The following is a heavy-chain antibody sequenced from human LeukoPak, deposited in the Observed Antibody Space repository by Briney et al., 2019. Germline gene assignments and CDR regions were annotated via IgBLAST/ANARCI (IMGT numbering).Heavy chain of an antibody. V-gene: IGHV1-2*02. J-gene: IGHJ5*02. CDR1: GYTFTGYY. Sequence: ASVKVSCKASGYTFTGYYMHWVRQAPGQGLEWMGWINPNSGGTNYAQKFQGRVTMTRDTSISTAYMELSRLRSDDTAVYYCASGLYSSSWYTRFDPWGQGTLVTVSS. CDR3: ASGLYSSSWYTRFDP. D-gene: IGHD6-13*01. CDR2: INPNSGGT.